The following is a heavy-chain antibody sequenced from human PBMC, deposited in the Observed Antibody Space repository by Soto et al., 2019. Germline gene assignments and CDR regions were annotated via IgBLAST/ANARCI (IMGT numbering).Heavy chain of an antibody. CDR3: ARDPRYYDSGGYYDY. Sequence: EVQLLESGGGLVQPGGSLRLSCAASVFSFTTYAMGWVRQDPGKGLEWVSAVSGSGSTTYYTDSVKGRFIISRNNAKTTAYLYANSLRAEDTAVYYCARDPRYYDSGGYYDYWGQGTLVTVSS. V-gene: IGHV3-23*01. D-gene: IGHD3-22*01. CDR1: VFSFTTYA. CDR2: VSGSGSTT. J-gene: IGHJ4*02.